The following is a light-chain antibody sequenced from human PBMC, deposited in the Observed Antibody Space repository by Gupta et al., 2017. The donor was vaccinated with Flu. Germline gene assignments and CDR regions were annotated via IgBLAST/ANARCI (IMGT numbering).Light chain of an antibody. CDR1: QSIGTD. CDR3: QKYNRTPRT. J-gene: IGKJ1*01. Sequence: IQLTPSPSSLSASVGDRVTIPCRASQSIGTDLNWYQQKPGKAPKLLISAASSLQSGVPSRFSGSGSGTGFTLTISDLQPEDVATYYCQKYNRTPRTFGQGTKVEI. V-gene: IGKV1-39*01. CDR2: AAS.